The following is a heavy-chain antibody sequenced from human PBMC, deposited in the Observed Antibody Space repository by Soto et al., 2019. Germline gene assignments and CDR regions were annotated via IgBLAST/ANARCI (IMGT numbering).Heavy chain of an antibody. Sequence: QLQLQESGPGLVKPSETLSLTCTVSGGSISSSSYYWGWIRQPPGKGLEWIGSIYYSGSTYYNPSLKSRVSISVATSKTQSYLKLSSVTAADTAVYSCLRGPASRWFDPWGQGTLVTVSS. V-gene: IGHV4-39*01. CDR3: LRGPASRWFDP. CDR1: GGSISSSSYY. CDR2: IYYSGST. J-gene: IGHJ5*02. D-gene: IGHD5-12*01.